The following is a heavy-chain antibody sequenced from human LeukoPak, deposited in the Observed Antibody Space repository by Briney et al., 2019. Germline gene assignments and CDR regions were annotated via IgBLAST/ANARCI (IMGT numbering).Heavy chain of an antibody. CDR2: ISSSSSYI. V-gene: IGHV3-21*01. J-gene: IGHJ3*02. CDR3: ARGERGSCDYGAFDI. Sequence: GGSLRLSCAASGFTFSSYSMNWVRQAPGKGLEWVSSISSSSSYIYYADSVKGRFTISRDNAKNSLYLQMSSLRAEDTAVYYCARGERGSCDYGAFDIWGQGTMVTVSS. D-gene: IGHD1-26*01. CDR1: GFTFSSYS.